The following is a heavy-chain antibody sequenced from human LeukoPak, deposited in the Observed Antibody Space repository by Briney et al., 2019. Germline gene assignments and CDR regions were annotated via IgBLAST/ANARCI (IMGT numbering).Heavy chain of an antibody. V-gene: IGHV3-48*03. CDR3: ARTYYDSSGHRNFDY. CDR2: ISSSGSTI. CDR1: GFTFSSYE. D-gene: IGHD3-22*01. J-gene: IGHJ4*02. Sequence: PGGSLRLPCAASGFTFSSYEMNWVRQAPGKGLEWVSYISSSGSTIYYADSVKGRFTIPRDNAKNSLYLQMNSLRAEDTAVYYCARTYYDSSGHRNFDYWGQGTLVTVSS.